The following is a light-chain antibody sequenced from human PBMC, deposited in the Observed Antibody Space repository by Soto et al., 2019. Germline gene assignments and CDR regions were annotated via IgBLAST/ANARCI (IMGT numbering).Light chain of an antibody. CDR3: QQYGSSKIT. J-gene: IGKJ5*01. CDR1: QSVSSSY. CDR2: GAS. Sequence: ETLLTQSPRSLALSLGGRATLSCSASQSVSSSYLPWYQQKPGQAHRLLIYGASSRATGIPARFSGSGSGTDFTLTISRLQPEEFAVDYCQQYGSSKITFGQGTRLEIK. V-gene: IGKV3-20*01.